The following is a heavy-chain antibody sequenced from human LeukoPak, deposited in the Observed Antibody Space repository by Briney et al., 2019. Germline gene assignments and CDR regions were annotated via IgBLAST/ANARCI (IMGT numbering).Heavy chain of an antibody. CDR1: RFTFSSYW. D-gene: IGHD4-23*01. V-gene: IGHV3-7*01. CDR3: TWVVTETDY. Sequence: GGSLRLSCAASRFTFSSYWMSWVRQAPGKGLEWVANVKQDGSEKYYVDSVKGRFTISRDNAQNSLYLQMNSLRAEDTAVYYCTWVVTETDYWGQGTLVTVSS. J-gene: IGHJ4*02. CDR2: VKQDGSEK.